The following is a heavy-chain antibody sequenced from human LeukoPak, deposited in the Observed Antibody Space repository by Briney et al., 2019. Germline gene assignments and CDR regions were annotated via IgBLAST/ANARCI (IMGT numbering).Heavy chain of an antibody. J-gene: IGHJ3*02. CDR2: ISWEGGST. D-gene: IGHD1-26*01. CDR3: AKDRYSGSLDAFDI. CDR1: GFTFDDYA. Sequence: PGGSLRLAYAACGFTFDDYAMHWVRQAPGKGLEWVSLISWEGGSTYYADSVKGRFTISRDNSKNSLYLQMNSLRAEDTALYYCAKDRYSGSLDAFDIWGQGTMVTVSS. V-gene: IGHV3-43D*03.